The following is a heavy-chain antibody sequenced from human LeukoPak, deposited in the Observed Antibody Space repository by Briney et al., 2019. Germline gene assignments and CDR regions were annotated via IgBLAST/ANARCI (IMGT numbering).Heavy chain of an antibody. CDR1: GGTFSSYA. D-gene: IGHD3-9*01. J-gene: IGHJ4*02. CDR3: ARDIYYDILTGYPPPPDC. Sequence: SVKLSCTASGGTFSSYAISWVRQAPGQGLEWMGRIIPILGIANYAQKFQGRVTITADKSTSTAYMELSSLRSEDTAVYYCARDIYYDILTGYPPPPDCWGQGTLVTVSS. V-gene: IGHV1-69*04. CDR2: IIPILGIA.